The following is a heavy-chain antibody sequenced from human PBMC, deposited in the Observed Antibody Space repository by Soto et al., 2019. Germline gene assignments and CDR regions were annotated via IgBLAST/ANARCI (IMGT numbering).Heavy chain of an antibody. Sequence: SETLSLTCSFSGGSISFYYWSWIRQSPGKGLEWLGYIYYSGSSNYSPSLKSRLTISLDTSKNQFSLNLTSVTAADTAVYYCAAGIAVAGVYDYWGQGTPVTVSS. V-gene: IGHV4-59*01. CDR1: GGSISFYY. D-gene: IGHD6-19*01. J-gene: IGHJ4*02. CDR3: AAGIAVAGVYDY. CDR2: IYYSGSS.